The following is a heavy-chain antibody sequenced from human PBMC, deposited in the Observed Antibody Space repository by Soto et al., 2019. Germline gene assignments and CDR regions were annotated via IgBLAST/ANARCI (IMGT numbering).Heavy chain of an antibody. CDR1: GYTLNTYY. CDR2: INPRGGST. CDR3: ARGGGFSPYYYKLDV. V-gene: IGHV1-46*02. J-gene: IGHJ6*02. D-gene: IGHD5-12*01. Sequence: ASVNVSCKASGYTLNTYYMHWVRQAPGQGPEWMGIINPRGGSTTYAQNFQDRVTMTRDTSSSTVYMELSSLRSEDTAVYYCARGGGFSPYYYKLDVWGQGTTVTVSS.